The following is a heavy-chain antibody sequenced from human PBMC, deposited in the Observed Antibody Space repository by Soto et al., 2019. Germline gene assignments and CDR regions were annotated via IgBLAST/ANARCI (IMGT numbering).Heavy chain of an antibody. D-gene: IGHD6-13*01. J-gene: IGHJ5*02. CDR1: GFTFSSYA. CDR2: ISGSGGST. CDR3: ARDLAGYSSSRINWFDP. V-gene: IGHV3-23*01. Sequence: EVQLLESGGGLVQPGGSLRLSCAASGFTFSSYAMSWVRQAPGKGLEWVSAISGSGGSTYYADSVKGRFTISRDNSKNTLYLQMNSLRAEDTAVYYCARDLAGYSSSRINWFDPWGQGTLVTVSS.